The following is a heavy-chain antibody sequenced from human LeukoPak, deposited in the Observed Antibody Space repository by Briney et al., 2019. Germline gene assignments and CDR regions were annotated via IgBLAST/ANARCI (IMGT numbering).Heavy chain of an antibody. Sequence: GGSLRLSCVASGFTFSNYHMNWVRQAPGKGLEWVSYISKSASTTYYADSVKGRFTISRDTARNSVYLQMNSLTAEDTAVYYCARDLVVVPASPYYFDYWGQGTLVTVSS. CDR1: GFTFSNYH. D-gene: IGHD2-15*01. V-gene: IGHV3-48*01. J-gene: IGHJ4*02. CDR2: ISKSASTT. CDR3: ARDLVVVPASPYYFDY.